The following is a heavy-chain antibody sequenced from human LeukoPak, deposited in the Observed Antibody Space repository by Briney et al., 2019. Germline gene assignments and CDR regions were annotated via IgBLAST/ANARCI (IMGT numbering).Heavy chain of an antibody. V-gene: IGHV3-15*01. CDR1: GFIFSHAW. Sequence: GGSLRLSCTASGFIFSHAWMNWVRQAPGKGLQWLGRIRSGGAREYAAPVQGRFTISRDDSRNTVCLEMNNLDTDDTAVYFCAVDTPVIDAQIDYWGQGTLVTVSS. CDR2: IRSGGAR. D-gene: IGHD3-16*02. CDR3: AVDTPVIDAQIDY. J-gene: IGHJ4*02.